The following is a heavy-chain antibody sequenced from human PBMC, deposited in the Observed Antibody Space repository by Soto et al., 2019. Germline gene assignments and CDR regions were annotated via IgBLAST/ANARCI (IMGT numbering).Heavy chain of an antibody. CDR2: ISGGGDTT. V-gene: IGHV3-23*01. CDR1: ELTFTNFP. D-gene: IGHD3-10*01. CDR3: AKGRGGSGSLTPRVDF. J-gene: IGHJ4*02. Sequence: EVQLLESGGGLVQPGGPLRLSGAASELTFTNFPITWVGQPQGKGLGWVSAISGGGDTTSYADSVKGRFTVSRDGSKNTLYLQMSSLRAEDTALYYCAKGRGGSGSLTPRVDFWGQGTLVTVSS.